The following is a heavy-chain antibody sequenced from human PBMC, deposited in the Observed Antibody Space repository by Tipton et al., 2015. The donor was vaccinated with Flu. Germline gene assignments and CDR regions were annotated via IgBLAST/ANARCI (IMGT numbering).Heavy chain of an antibody. J-gene: IGHJ5*02. V-gene: IGHV3-7*01. Sequence: SLRLSCAASGFTFSTYGMHWVRQAPGKGLEWVGNINQDGSEKYYVDSVKGRFTISRDNAKNSMYLQMNSLRADDTALYYCVRFAGGSWGQGTLVTVSS. CDR3: VRFAGGS. CDR2: INQDGSEK. CDR1: GFTFSTYG. D-gene: IGHD3-16*01.